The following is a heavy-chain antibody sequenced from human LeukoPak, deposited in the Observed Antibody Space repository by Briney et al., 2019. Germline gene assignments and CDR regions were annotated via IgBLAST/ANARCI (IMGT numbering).Heavy chain of an antibody. Sequence: SETLSLTCTVSGGSISSSSYYWGWIRQPPGKGLEWIGSIYYSGSTYYNPSLKSRVTISVDTFKNQFSLKLSSVTAADTAVYYCARRLYYDSSGYSGNYFDYWGQGTLVTVSS. CDR1: GGSISSSSYY. V-gene: IGHV4-39*01. CDR3: ARRLYYDSSGYSGNYFDY. J-gene: IGHJ4*02. CDR2: IYYSGST. D-gene: IGHD3-22*01.